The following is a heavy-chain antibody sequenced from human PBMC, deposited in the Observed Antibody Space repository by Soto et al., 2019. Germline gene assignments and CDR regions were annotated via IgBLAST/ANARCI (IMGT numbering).Heavy chain of an antibody. CDR2: ISSSSSTI. D-gene: IGHD2-15*01. CDR1: GFTFSSYS. J-gene: IGHJ5*02. Sequence: EVQLVESGGGLVQPGGSLRLSCAASGFTFSSYSMNWVRQAPGKGLEWVSYISSSSSTIYYADSVKGRFTISRDNAKNSLYLHMNSLRAEDTAVYYCARGTVPAGGYCSGGSCYSLNWFDPWGQGTLVTVSS. CDR3: ARGTVPAGGYCSGGSCYSLNWFDP. V-gene: IGHV3-48*01.